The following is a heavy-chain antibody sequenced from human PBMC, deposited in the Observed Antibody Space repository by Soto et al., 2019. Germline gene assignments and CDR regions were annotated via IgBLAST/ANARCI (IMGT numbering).Heavy chain of an antibody. D-gene: IGHD3-22*01. J-gene: IGHJ4*02. CDR1: GYTFISYG. CDR2: ISVYNGNT. CDR3: ARDGYYDSSGYYHPPGGDY. V-gene: IGHV1-18*01. Sequence: QVQLVQSGAEVKKPGASVKVSCKASGYTFISYGISWVRQAPGQGLEWMGWISVYNGNTNYAQKLQGRVTMTTDTSTNTAYMELRSLRSDDTAVYYCARDGYYDSSGYYHPPGGDYWGQGTLVTVSS.